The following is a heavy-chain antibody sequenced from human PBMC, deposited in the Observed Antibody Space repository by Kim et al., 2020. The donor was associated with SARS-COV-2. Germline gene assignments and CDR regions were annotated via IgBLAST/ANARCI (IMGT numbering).Heavy chain of an antibody. CDR3: TTDANPLLWFGELFLDY. D-gene: IGHD3-10*01. CDR1: GFTFSNAW. Sequence: GGSLRLSCAASGFTFSNAWISWVRQAPGKGLEWVGRIKSKTDGGTTDYAAPVKGRFTISRDDSKNTLYLQMNSLKTEDTAVYYCTTDANPLLWFGELFLDYWGQGTLVTVSS. V-gene: IGHV3-15*01. CDR2: IKSKTDGGTT. J-gene: IGHJ4*02.